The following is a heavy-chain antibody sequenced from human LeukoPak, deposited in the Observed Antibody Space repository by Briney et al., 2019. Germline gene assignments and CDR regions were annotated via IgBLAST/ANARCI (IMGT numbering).Heavy chain of an antibody. D-gene: IGHD6-13*01. Sequence: GGSLRLSCAASGFTFSSYTMNWVRQAPGKGVEWVSSISSSSSYIYYADSVKGRFTISRDNAKNSLYLQMNSLRAEDTAVYYCARDPGSSSYADYWGQGTLVTVSS. J-gene: IGHJ4*02. CDR1: GFTFSSYT. CDR2: ISSSSSYI. V-gene: IGHV3-21*01. CDR3: ARDPGSSSYADY.